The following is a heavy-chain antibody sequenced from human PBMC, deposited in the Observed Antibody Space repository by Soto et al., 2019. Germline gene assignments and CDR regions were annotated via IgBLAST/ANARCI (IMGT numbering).Heavy chain of an antibody. CDR1: TFTFSSYA. D-gene: IGHD3-22*01. J-gene: IGHJ2*01. CDR2: ISSDGSSK. CDR3: ARVAHDSSGYPASHWYFDL. Sequence: QVQLVESGGGVVQPGRSLRLSCTASTFTFSSYAMHWVRQAPGKGLEWVSLISSDGSSKYYADSVKGRFTISRDNSKNTLYLQMNSLRAEDTAMYYCARVAHDSSGYPASHWYFDLWGRGTLVTVSS. V-gene: IGHV3-30-3*01.